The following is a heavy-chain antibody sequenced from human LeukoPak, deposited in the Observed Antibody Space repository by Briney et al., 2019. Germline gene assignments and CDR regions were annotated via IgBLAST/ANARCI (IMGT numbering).Heavy chain of an antibody. D-gene: IGHD6-6*01. CDR1: GFDFSAYS. J-gene: IGHJ4*02. CDR3: ARALSSSPDY. V-gene: IGHV3-21*01. CDR2: ISSSSSYI. Sequence: GGSLRLSCAASGFDFSAYSMHWVRQVPGKGLEWVSSISSSSSYIYYADSVKGRFTISRDNAKNSLYLQMNSLSAEDTAVYYCARALSSSPDYWGQGTLVTVSS.